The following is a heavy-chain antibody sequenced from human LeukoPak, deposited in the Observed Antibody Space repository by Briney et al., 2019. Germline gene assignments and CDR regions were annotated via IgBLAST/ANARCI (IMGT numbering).Heavy chain of an antibody. J-gene: IGHJ4*02. D-gene: IGHD3-22*01. CDR1: GGSISTYY. Sequence: SETLSLTCTVSGGSISTYYWSWIRQPPGKGLEWIGYIHYSGSTNYNPSLKSRVTISVDTSKNQFSLKLSSVTAADTAVYYCARGYFDNSGYSAPFHYWGQGTLVPVSS. CDR3: ARGYFDNSGYSAPFHY. CDR2: IHYSGST. V-gene: IGHV4-59*01.